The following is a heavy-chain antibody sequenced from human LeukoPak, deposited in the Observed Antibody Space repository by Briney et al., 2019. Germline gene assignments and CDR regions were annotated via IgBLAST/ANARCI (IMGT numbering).Heavy chain of an antibody. CDR3: ARVVIAAGGNWFDP. CDR2: ISAYNGNT. V-gene: IGHV1-18*01. J-gene: IGHJ5*02. D-gene: IGHD6-13*01. Sequence: ASVKVSCKASGYTFTSYGISWVRQAPGQGLDWMGWISAYNGNTNYAQKLQGRVTMTTDTSTSTAYMELRSLRSDDTAMYYCARVVIAAGGNWFDPWGQGTLVTVSS. CDR1: GYTFTSYG.